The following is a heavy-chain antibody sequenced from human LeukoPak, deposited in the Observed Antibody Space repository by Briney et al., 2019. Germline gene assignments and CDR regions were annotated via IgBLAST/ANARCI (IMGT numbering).Heavy chain of an antibody. Sequence: SETLSLTRTVSGGSISSYYWSWIRQPAGKGLEWIGRIYTSGSTNYNPSLKSRVTMSVDTSKNQFSLKLSSVTAADTAVYYCATWGATTRQYYFDYWGQGTLVTVSS. CDR2: IYTSGST. J-gene: IGHJ4*02. CDR1: GGSISSYY. V-gene: IGHV4-4*07. CDR3: ATWGATTRQYYFDY. D-gene: IGHD1-26*01.